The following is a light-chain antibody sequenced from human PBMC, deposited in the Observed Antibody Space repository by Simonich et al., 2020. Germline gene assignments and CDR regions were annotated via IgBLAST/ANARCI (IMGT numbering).Light chain of an antibody. Sequence: QSALTQPASVSGSPGQPITISCTGTSSDVGGYNYVSWYQQHPGKAPKRMIYDVSKRPSGVSNRFSGSKSGNTASLTISGLQAEDEADYYCSSYTSSSSVVFGGGTKLTVL. CDR2: DVS. CDR3: SSYTSSSSVV. J-gene: IGLJ2*01. V-gene: IGLV2-14*01. CDR1: SSDVGGYNY.